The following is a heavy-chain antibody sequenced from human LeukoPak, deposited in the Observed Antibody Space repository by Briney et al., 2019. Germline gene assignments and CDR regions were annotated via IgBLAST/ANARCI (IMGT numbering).Heavy chain of an antibody. V-gene: IGHV3-21*01. D-gene: IGHD3-3*01. J-gene: IGHJ3*02. CDR2: ISSSSSYI. Sequence: GGSLRLSCVASGFTFSSYSMNWVRQAPGKGLEWVSSISSSSSYIYYADSVKGRFTISRDNAKNSLYLQMNSLRAEDTAVYYCARVSDFWSGYFISDAFDIWGQGTMVTVSS. CDR1: GFTFSSYS. CDR3: ARVSDFWSGYFISDAFDI.